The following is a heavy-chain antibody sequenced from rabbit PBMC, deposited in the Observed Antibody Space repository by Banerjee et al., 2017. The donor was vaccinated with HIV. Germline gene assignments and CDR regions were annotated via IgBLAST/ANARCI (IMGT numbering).Heavy chain of an antibody. CDR3: GRNAYVSGIDFIKGDL. J-gene: IGHJ4*01. CDR1: GFSFSSNW. D-gene: IGHD1-1*01. Sequence: LEESGGGLVKPGGTLTLTCTVSGFSFSSNWICWVRQAPGKGLEWIACIDTNDGDTDYANRPKGRFTISKTSSTTVTLQMTSLTAADTATHFCGRNAYVSGIDFIKGDLWGQGTLVTVS. V-gene: IGHV1S45*01. CDR2: IDTNDGDT.